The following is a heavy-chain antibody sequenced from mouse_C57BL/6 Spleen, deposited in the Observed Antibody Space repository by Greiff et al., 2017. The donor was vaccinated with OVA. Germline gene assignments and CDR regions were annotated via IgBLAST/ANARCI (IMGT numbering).Heavy chain of an antibody. V-gene: IGHV1-80*01. CDR2: IYPGDGDT. CDR3: ARDYYGSVYAMDY. Sequence: QVQLQQSGAELVKPGASVKISCKASGYAFSSYWMNWVKQRPGQGLEWIGQIYPGDGDTNYNGKFKGKAILTADKSSSTAYMQLSSLTSEDSAVYFCARDYYGSVYAMDYWGQGTSVTVSS. J-gene: IGHJ4*01. D-gene: IGHD1-1*01. CDR1: GYAFSSYW.